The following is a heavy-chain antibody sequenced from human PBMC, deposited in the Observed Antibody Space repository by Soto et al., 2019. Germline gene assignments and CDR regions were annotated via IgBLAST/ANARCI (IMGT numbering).Heavy chain of an antibody. D-gene: IGHD4-17*01. CDR3: ANSWGYGGNRVPFVY. V-gene: IGHV2-5*02. CDR1: GFSLSTSGVG. CDR2: IYSDDDK. J-gene: IGHJ4*02. Sequence: QITLKESGPTLVKPTQTLTLTCTFSGFSLSTSGVGVGWIRQPPGKALEWLALIYSDDDKRYSPSLKSRLTITKDTSKNQVGRTMTNMDPVDTATYYCANSWGYGGNRVPFVYWGQGTLVTVSS.